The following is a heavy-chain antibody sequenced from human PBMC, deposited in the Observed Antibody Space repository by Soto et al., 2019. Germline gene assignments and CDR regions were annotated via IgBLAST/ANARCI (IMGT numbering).Heavy chain of an antibody. Sequence: DVQLLESGGGLVQPGGSLRLSCAASGFSINSYATSWARQAPGKGLEWVSAVSLSGATYYANFVEGRFSISRDNSKNTLYLQMNSLRDEDTAVYFCTRDQYDRDVYHCFPAIWGPGTMLTVS. CDR3: TRDQYDRDVYHCFPAI. CDR2: VSLSGAT. V-gene: IGHV3-23*01. CDR1: GFSINSYA. D-gene: IGHD3-3*01. J-gene: IGHJ3*02.